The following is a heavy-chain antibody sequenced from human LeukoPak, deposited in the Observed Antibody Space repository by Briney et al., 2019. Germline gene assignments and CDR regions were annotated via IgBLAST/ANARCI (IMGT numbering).Heavy chain of an antibody. CDR1: GGSISSGGYY. CDR2: IYYSGST. J-gene: IGHJ5*02. Sequence: PSETLSLTCTVSGGSISSGGYYWSWIRQHPGKGLEWIGYIYYSGSTYHNPSLKSRVTISVDTSKNQFSLKLSSVTAADTAVYYCARSGSPRAWFDPWGQGTLVTVSS. V-gene: IGHV4-31*03. CDR3: ARSGSPRAWFDP.